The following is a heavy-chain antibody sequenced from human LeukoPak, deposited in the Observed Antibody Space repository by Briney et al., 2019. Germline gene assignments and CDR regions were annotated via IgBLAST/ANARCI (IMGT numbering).Heavy chain of an antibody. CDR2: IYSGGST. CDR3: ARDPEGYCSGGSCYFDAFDI. J-gene: IGHJ3*02. CDR1: GFTVSSNY. Sequence: GGSLRLSCAASGFTVSSNYMSWVRQAPGKGLEWVSVIYSGGSTYYADSVKGRFTISRDNSKNTLYLQMNSLRAEDTAVYYCARDPEGYCSGGSCYFDAFDIWGQGTMVTVSS. V-gene: IGHV3-66*02. D-gene: IGHD2-15*01.